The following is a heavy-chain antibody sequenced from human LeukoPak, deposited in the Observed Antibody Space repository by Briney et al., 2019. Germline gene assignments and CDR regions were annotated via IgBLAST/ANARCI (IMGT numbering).Heavy chain of an antibody. CDR1: GFTFSSYS. CDR2: ISSSSSYI. D-gene: IGHD4-23*01. CDR3: AKSPAVDAAFDI. Sequence: GGSLRLSCAASGFTFSSYSMNWVRQAPGKGLEWVSSISSSSSYIYYADSVKGRFTISRDNSKNTLYLQMNSLRAEDTAVYYCAKSPAVDAAFDIWGQGTMVTVSS. V-gene: IGHV3-21*04. J-gene: IGHJ3*02.